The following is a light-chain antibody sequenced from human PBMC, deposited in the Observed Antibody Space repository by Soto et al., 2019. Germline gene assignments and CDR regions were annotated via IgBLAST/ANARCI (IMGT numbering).Light chain of an antibody. CDR1: SSDVGSYNL. CDR3: CSYAGSSTL. V-gene: IGLV2-23*02. J-gene: IGLJ2*01. Sequence: QSALTQPASVSGSPGQSITISCTGTSSDVGSYNLVSWYQQHPGKAPKLMIYEVSKRPSGVSNRFSGSKSGNTASLTISELQAEDEADYYCCSYAGSSTLFGGGTKLTVL. CDR2: EVS.